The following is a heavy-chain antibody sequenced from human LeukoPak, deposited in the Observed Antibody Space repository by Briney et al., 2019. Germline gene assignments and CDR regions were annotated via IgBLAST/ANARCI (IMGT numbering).Heavy chain of an antibody. CDR2: ISSSSSTI. CDR1: GFTFSSYS. Sequence: PGGSLRLSCAASGFTFSSYSMNWVRQAPGKGLEWVSYISSSSSTIYYADSVKGRFTISRDNAKNSLYLQMNSLRAEDTAVYYCARDRRNGYYYGMDVWGQGTTVTVSS. D-gene: IGHD4-11*01. CDR3: ARDRRNGYYYGMDV. J-gene: IGHJ6*02. V-gene: IGHV3-48*04.